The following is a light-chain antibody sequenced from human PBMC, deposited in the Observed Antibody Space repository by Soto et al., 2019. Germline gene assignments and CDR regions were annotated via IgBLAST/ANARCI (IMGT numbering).Light chain of an antibody. V-gene: IGLV2-8*01. J-gene: IGLJ3*02. CDR2: EVS. CDR3: NSYAGSYNWV. Sequence: QSALTQPPSASGSPGQSVTISCTGTSSDVGGYNYVSWYQQHACNAPKLLIYEVSKRHSGVPDRFSGSKSGNTASLTGSGLPAADEGDYYCNSYAGSYNWVFGGGTKLTVL. CDR1: SSDVGGYNY.